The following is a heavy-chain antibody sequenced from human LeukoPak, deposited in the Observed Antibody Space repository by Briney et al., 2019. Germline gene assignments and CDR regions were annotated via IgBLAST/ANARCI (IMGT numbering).Heavy chain of an antibody. D-gene: IGHD6-13*01. Sequence: ASVKVSCKASGGTFSSYTISWVRQAPGQGPEWMGRIIPILGIANYAQKFQGRVTITADKSTSTAYMELSSLRSEDTAVYYCARGTSSSRGSYYYYGMDVWGQGTTVTVSS. CDR3: ARGTSSSRGSYYYYGMDV. CDR1: GGTFSSYT. J-gene: IGHJ6*02. V-gene: IGHV1-69*02. CDR2: IIPILGIA.